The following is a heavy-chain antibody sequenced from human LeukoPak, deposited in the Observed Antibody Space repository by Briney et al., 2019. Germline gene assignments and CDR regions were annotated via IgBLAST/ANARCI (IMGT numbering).Heavy chain of an antibody. CDR2: ISSSSSYI. D-gene: IGHD5-12*01. CDR3: ARDKKGGGAWLSHHKWFDP. J-gene: IGHJ5*02. Sequence: KPGGSLRLSCAASGFTFSSYSMSSVRQAPGKGLEWVSSISSSSSYICYADSVKGRFTISRDNAKNSLYLQINSLRAEDTAVYYCARDKKGGGAWLSHHKWFDPWGQGTLVTVSS. V-gene: IGHV3-21*01. CDR1: GFTFSSYS.